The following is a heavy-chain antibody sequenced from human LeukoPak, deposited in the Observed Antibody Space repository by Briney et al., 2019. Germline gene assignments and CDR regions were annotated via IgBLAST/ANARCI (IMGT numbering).Heavy chain of an antibody. D-gene: IGHD6-13*01. J-gene: IGHJ4*02. Sequence: GGSLRLSCAASGFTFSHYWMTWVRQAPGKGLEWVANIKQDGSEKYYVDSVKGRFTISRDNAKNSLYLQMNSLRAEDTAVYFCASYRHSSSCYIYWGQGTLVTVSS. CDR2: IKQDGSEK. V-gene: IGHV3-7*01. CDR3: ASYRHSSSCYIY. CDR1: GFTFSHYW.